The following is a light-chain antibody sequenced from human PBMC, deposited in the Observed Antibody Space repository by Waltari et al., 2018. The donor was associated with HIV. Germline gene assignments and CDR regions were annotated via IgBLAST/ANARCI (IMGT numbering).Light chain of an antibody. J-gene: IGLJ1*01. CDR3: QLWDGTGDHPGV. Sequence: SYVLTQPPSVSVAPGKTARITCGGHNIGSKGVHWYQQKPGQALVLVIYYDSHRPSGIPERFSGSKSGNTATLTISRVEAGDDADYYCQLWDGTGDHPGVFGTGTQVTVL. CDR1: NIGSKG. CDR2: YDS. V-gene: IGLV3-21*04.